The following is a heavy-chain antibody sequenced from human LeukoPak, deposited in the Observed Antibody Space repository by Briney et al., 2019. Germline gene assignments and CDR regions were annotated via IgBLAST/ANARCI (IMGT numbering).Heavy chain of an antibody. CDR3: AKVLLRRWFDP. J-gene: IGHJ5*02. Sequence: GGSLRLSCAASGFTFSSYAMSWVRQAPGEGLEWVSAVSGSGGSTYYADSVKGRFTISRDNSKNTLYLQMNSLRAEDTAVYYCAKVLLRRWFDPWGQGTLVTVSS. CDR1: GFTFSSYA. CDR2: VSGSGGST. V-gene: IGHV3-23*01. D-gene: IGHD3-10*01.